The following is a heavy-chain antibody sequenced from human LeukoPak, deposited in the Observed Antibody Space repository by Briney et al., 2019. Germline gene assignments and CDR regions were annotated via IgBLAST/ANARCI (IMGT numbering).Heavy chain of an antibody. CDR3: ARDLYGDYAFDY. CDR1: GFTFTSYS. V-gene: IGHV3-21*01. CDR2: ISSSSSYI. Sequence: GGSLGLSCAASGFTFTSYSMNWVRQAPGKGLEWVSSISSSSSYIYYADSVKGRFTISRDNAKNSLYLQMNSLKAEDTAVYYCARDLYGDYAFDYWGQGTLVTVSS. D-gene: IGHD4-17*01. J-gene: IGHJ4*02.